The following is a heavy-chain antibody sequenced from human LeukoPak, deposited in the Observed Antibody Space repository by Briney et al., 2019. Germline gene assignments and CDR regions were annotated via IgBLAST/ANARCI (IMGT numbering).Heavy chain of an antibody. D-gene: IGHD4-17*01. V-gene: IGHV1-46*01. CDR3: ARDSTVTTFRGCVDP. J-gene: IGHJ5*02. CDR2: INPSGGST. Sequence: ASVKVSCKASGYTFTNYYVHWVRQAPGQGLEWMGVINPSGGSTNYAQRFQGRVTMTRDTSTSTVYMELSSLRSEDTAVCYSARDSTVTTFRGCVDPWGQGTLVTVSS. CDR1: GYTFTNYY.